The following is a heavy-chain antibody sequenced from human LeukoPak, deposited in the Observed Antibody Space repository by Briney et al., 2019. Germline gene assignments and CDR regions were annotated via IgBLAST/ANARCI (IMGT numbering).Heavy chain of an antibody. D-gene: IGHD3-10*01. J-gene: IGHJ4*02. CDR1: GFTLSSCG. V-gene: IGHV3-30*18. CDR3: VKEQSSGNYRTADF. Sequence: GGSLRLSCAASGFTLSSCGMHWVRQAPGKGLEGVAVITYDGITTYFDDSVKGRFTISRDTSKSMLYLQMNSLRPEDTAVYYCVKEQSSGNYRTADFWGQGTLVTVSP. CDR2: ITYDGITT.